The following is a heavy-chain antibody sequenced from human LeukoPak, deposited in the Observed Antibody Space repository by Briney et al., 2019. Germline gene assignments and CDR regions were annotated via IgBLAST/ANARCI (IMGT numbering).Heavy chain of an antibody. CDR3: AREGYGGNSALEY. J-gene: IGHJ4*02. V-gene: IGHV4-59*01. CDR1: GGSISYYY. CDR2: IYYSGST. Sequence: QSSETLSLTCTVSGGSISYYYWSWIRQPPGKGLEWIGYIYYSGSTNYNPSLKSRVTISVDASKNQFSLKLSSVTAADTAVYYCAREGYGGNSALEYWGQGTLVTVSS. D-gene: IGHD4-23*01.